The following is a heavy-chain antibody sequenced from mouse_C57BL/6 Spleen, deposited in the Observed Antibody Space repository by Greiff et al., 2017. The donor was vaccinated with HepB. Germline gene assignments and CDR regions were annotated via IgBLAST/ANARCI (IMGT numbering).Heavy chain of an antibody. CDR2: ISSGSSTI. Sequence: EVKLMESGGGLVKPGGSLKLSCAASGSTFSDYGMHWVRQAPEKGLEWVAYISSGSSTIYYADTVKGRFTISRDNAKNTLFLQMTSLRSEDTAMYYCARPLITTRMDYWGQGTSVTVSS. V-gene: IGHV5-17*01. D-gene: IGHD1-1*01. J-gene: IGHJ4*01. CDR1: GSTFSDYG. CDR3: ARPLITTRMDY.